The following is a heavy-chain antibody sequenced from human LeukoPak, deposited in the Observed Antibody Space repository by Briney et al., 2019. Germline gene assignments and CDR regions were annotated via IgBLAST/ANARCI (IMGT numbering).Heavy chain of an antibody. Sequence: PSETLSLTCTVSGGSIRGYYWSWVRQPPGKGLECIGYIYYSGSTKYNPSLKSRVTISVDTSKNQFSLKLSSVPAADTAVYYCAREPRDDYVWGSYRYGGEWFDPWGQGTLVTVSS. CDR3: AREPRDDYVWGSYRYGGEWFDP. D-gene: IGHD3-16*02. V-gene: IGHV4-59*12. CDR2: IYYSGST. J-gene: IGHJ5*02. CDR1: GGSIRGYY.